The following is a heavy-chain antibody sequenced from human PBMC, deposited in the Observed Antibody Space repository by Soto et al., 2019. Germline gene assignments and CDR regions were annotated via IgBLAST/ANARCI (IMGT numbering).Heavy chain of an antibody. D-gene: IGHD5-12*01. Sequence: QVQLVESGGGVVQPGRSLRLSCAASGFTFSSYGMHWVRQAPGKGLEWVAVIWYDGSNKYYADSVKGRFTISRDNSKNTLYLQMNSLRAEDTAVYYCASLEMATTHGRSYYFDYWGQGTLVTVSS. J-gene: IGHJ4*02. CDR3: ASLEMATTHGRSYYFDY. CDR2: IWYDGSNK. V-gene: IGHV3-33*01. CDR1: GFTFSSYG.